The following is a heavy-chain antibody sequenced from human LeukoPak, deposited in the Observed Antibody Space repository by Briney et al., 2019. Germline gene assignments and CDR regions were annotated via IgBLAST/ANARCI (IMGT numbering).Heavy chain of an antibody. CDR3: ARGVPYDSWSGPHYSDY. Sequence: GGSLRLSCAASRFTLSTYWMSWVRQAPGKGLEWVARIKQDGSQEYYVDSVKGRFTISRDSAKNSLYLQMNSLRAEDTAVYYCARGVPYDSWSGPHYSDYWGQGTLVTVSS. CDR2: IKQDGSQE. D-gene: IGHD3-3*01. CDR1: RFTLSTYW. J-gene: IGHJ4*02. V-gene: IGHV3-7*01.